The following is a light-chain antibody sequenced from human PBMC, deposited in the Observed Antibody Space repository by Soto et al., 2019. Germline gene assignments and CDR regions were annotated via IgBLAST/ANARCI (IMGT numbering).Light chain of an antibody. CDR1: QSVSSSY. V-gene: IGKV3-20*01. Sequence: EIVSTQSPGTLSSSPCPRSTLSCRASQSVSSSYLAWYQQKPGQAPRLLIYGASTRATGTPARFSGSGSGTEFTLTISSLQSEDFAVYYCQQYSIWRTFGQGTKVDIK. CDR2: GAS. J-gene: IGKJ1*01. CDR3: QQYSIWRT.